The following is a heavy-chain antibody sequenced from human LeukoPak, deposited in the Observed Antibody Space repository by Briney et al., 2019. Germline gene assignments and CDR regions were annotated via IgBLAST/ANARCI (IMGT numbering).Heavy chain of an antibody. CDR3: ATGRLVIGYFDY. D-gene: IGHD3-9*01. J-gene: IGHJ4*02. V-gene: IGHV1-18*01. CDR2: ISAYNGNT. Sequence: ASVKVSCKASGYTITNYGFSWVRQAPGQGLEWMGWISAYNGNTNYAQKFQGRVTMTEDTSTDTAYMELSSLRSEDTAVYYCATGRLVIGYFDYWGQGTVVTVSS. CDR1: GYTITNYG.